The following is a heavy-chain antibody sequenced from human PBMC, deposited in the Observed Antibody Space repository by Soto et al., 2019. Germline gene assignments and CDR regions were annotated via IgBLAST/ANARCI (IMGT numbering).Heavy chain of an antibody. CDR3: ARGYSSSSAAFDY. CDR1: GFTFSSYA. J-gene: IGHJ4*02. D-gene: IGHD6-13*01. CDR2: ISYDARNK. V-gene: IGHV3-30*04. Sequence: QVQLVESGGGVVQPGRSLRLSCAASGFTFSSYAIHWVRQAPGKGLEWVAIISYDARNKYYADSVRGRFTISRDNSKNTLYLQMNRLRAEDTAVYYCARGYSSSSAAFDYWGQGTLVIVSS.